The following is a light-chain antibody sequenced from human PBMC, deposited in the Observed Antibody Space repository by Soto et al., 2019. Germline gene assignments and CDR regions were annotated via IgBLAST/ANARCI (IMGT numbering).Light chain of an antibody. V-gene: IGKV3-15*01. CDR3: QQYTNWPPIT. CDR1: QSVGSN. Sequence: EIVLTESPATLSVSPGERATLSCMASQSVGSNLAWFQQKPGQAPRLLIYGASTRATGVPARFSGSGSGTDFTLTISSLQSEDFAVYYCQQYTNWPPITFGQGTRLEIK. CDR2: GAS. J-gene: IGKJ5*01.